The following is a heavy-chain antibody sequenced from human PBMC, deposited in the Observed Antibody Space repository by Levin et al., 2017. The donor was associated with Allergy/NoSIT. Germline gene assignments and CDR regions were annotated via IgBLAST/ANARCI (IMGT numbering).Heavy chain of an antibody. D-gene: IGHD6-13*01. CDR2: INHSGST. CDR3: ARGPRSWYVYYYYYMDV. V-gene: IGHV4-34*01. CDR1: GGSFSGYY. J-gene: IGHJ6*03. Sequence: SQTLSLTCAVYGGSFSGYYWSWIRQPPGKGLEWIGEINHSGSTNYNPSLKSRVTISVDTSKNQFSLKLSSVTAADTAVYYCARGPRSWYVYYYYYMDVWGKGTTVTVSS.